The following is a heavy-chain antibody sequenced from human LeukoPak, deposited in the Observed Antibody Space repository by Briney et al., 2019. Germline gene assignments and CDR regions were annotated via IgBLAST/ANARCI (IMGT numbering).Heavy chain of an antibody. J-gene: IGHJ3*02. CDR1: GGSISSRLYY. CDR2: IYYNGDT. Sequence: SETLSLTCTVSGGSISSRLYYWAWIRQSPGKGLEWIGSIYYNGDTYYNPSLKSRVTISFDTSESQVSLRLSSVTAADTAIYYCARGPNTSGNYRAFDIWGQGTMVTVSS. V-gene: IGHV4-39*07. CDR3: ARGPNTSGNYRAFDI. D-gene: IGHD4-23*01.